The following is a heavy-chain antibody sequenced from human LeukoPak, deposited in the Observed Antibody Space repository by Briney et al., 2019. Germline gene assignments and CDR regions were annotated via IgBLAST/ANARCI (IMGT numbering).Heavy chain of an antibody. CDR1: GGSVSSGSYY. CDR3: ARGPYNWIPTPHHY. D-gene: IGHD1-20*01. J-gene: IGHJ4*02. CDR2: IYYSGST. Sequence: SETLSLTCTVSGGSVSSGSYYWSWIRQPPGKGLEWIGYIYYSGSTNYNPSLKSRVTISVDTSKNQFSLKLSSVTAADTAVYYCARGPYNWIPTPHHYWGQGTLVTVSS. V-gene: IGHV4-61*01.